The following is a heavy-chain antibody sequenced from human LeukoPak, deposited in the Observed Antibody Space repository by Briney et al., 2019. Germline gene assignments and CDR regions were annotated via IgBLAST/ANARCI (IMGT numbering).Heavy chain of an antibody. CDR1: GFSLSDYD. D-gene: IGHD6-25*01. Sequence: AGGSLRLSCTASGFSLSDYDMNWVRQAPGKGLEWVSSISGSSSHRYYADSAKGRFTISRDNAKNSLYLQMNSLRAEDTAVCYCARAFPPLRTSAAGDYWGQGTLVTVSS. J-gene: IGHJ4*02. CDR2: ISGSSSHR. V-gene: IGHV3-21*06. CDR3: ARAFPPLRTSAAGDY.